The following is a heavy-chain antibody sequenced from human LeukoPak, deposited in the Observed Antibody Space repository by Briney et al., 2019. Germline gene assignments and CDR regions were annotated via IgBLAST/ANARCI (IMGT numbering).Heavy chain of an antibody. J-gene: IGHJ6*02. Sequence: ASVNVSCKASGYTFTSYGISWVRQAPGQGLEWMGWISAYNGNTNYAQKLQGRVTMTTDTSTSTAYMELRSLRSDDTAVYYCARSSYYDFWSGIYPYYYYGMDVWGQGTTVTVSS. D-gene: IGHD3-3*01. CDR1: GYTFTSYG. V-gene: IGHV1-18*01. CDR2: ISAYNGNT. CDR3: ARSSYYDFWSGIYPYYYYGMDV.